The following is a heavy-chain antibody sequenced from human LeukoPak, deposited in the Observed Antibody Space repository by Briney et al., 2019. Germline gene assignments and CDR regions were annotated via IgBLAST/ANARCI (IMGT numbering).Heavy chain of an antibody. CDR2: ISYDGSNK. J-gene: IGHJ5*02. D-gene: IGHD3-22*01. V-gene: IGHV3-30*04. CDR1: GFTFSSYA. CDR3: AKAQGDYYYDSSGYYDWFDP. Sequence: PGGSLRLSCAASGFTFSSYAIHWVRQAPGKGLEWVALISYDGSNKYYADSVKGRFTISRDNSKNTLYLQMNRLRAEDTAVYYCAKAQGDYYYDSSGYYDWFDPWGQGTLVTVSS.